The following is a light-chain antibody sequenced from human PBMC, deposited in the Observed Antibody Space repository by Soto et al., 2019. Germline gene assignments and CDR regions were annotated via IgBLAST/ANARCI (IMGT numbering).Light chain of an antibody. Sequence: IVLTQCQENLSISPGGRGAFSCRASQSVSSNYLAWYQQKPGQAPRLLIYGAFKRATGIPHNSSDSGSGTIFAHPLCRTEPLDLAGYCCQQYGSSPSTFCQGTKVDIK. CDR2: GAF. CDR3: QQYGSSPST. V-gene: IGKV3-20*01. CDR1: QSVSSNY. J-gene: IGKJ1*01.